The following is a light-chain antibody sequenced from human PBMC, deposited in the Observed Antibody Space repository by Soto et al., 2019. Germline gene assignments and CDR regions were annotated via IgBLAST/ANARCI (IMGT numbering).Light chain of an antibody. CDR3: LLSYSSTAV. CDR2: DTS. Sequence: QAVVTQEPSLTVSPGGTVTLTCGSSTGAVTSGHFPYWFQQKPGQAPRTLIYDTSNKQSWTPAWFSGSLLGGKAALTLSGAQPEDEAEYYCLLSYSSTAVFGGGTQLTVL. V-gene: IGLV7-46*01. CDR1: TGAVTSGHF. J-gene: IGLJ7*01.